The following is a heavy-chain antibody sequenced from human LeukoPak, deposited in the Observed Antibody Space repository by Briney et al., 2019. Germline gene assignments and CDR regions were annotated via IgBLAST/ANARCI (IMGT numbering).Heavy chain of an antibody. D-gene: IGHD3-22*01. CDR3: VTYYYDSSGYHYRY. CDR2: IYYSGST. V-gene: IGHV4-59*01. CDR1: GGSISSYY. Sequence: PSETLSLTCTVSGGSISSYYWSWIRQPPGKGLEWIGYIYYSGSTNYNPSLKSRVTISVDTSKNQFSLKLSSVTAADTAVYYCVTYYYDSSGYHYRYWGQGTLVTVSS. J-gene: IGHJ4*02.